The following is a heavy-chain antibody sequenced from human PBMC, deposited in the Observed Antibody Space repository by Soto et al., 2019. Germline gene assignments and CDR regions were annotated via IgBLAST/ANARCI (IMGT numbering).Heavy chain of an antibody. Sequence: SETLSLTCAVYGGSFSGYYWSWIRQPPGKGLEWIGEINNSGSTNYNPSLKSRVTISVDTSKNRFSLKLSSVTAADTAVYYCARGSNYIWGSYRTYAFDIWGQGTMVTVSS. CDR2: INNSGST. CDR3: ARGSNYIWGSYRTYAFDI. V-gene: IGHV4-34*01. D-gene: IGHD3-16*01. CDR1: GGSFSGYY. J-gene: IGHJ3*02.